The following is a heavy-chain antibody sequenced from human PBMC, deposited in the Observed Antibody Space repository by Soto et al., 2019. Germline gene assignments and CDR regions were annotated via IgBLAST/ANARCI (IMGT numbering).Heavy chain of an antibody. CDR1: GFIFSSYG. D-gene: IGHD6-13*01. CDR3: AKGRQLVDY. Sequence: PGGSLRLSCAGSGFIFSSYGMSWVRQAPGKGLEWVSAISGSGGSTYYADSVKGRFTISRDNSKNTLYLQMNSLRAEDTAVYYCAKGRQLVDYCGQGTLVTVSS. CDR2: ISGSGGST. J-gene: IGHJ4*02. V-gene: IGHV3-23*01.